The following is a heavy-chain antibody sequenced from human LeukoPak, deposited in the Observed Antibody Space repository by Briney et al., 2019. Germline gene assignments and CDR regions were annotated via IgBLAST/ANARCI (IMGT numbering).Heavy chain of an antibody. CDR1: GGSFSGYY. D-gene: IGHD6-6*01. V-gene: IGHV4-59*01. CDR2: IYYSGST. J-gene: IGHJ4*02. CDR3: ARGFGLYSSSSFGY. Sequence: SETLSLTCAVYGGSFSGYYWSWIRQPPGKGLEWIGYIYYSGSTNYNPSLKSRVTISVDTSKNQFSLKLSSVTAADTAVYYCARGFGLYSSSSFGYWGQGTLVTVSS.